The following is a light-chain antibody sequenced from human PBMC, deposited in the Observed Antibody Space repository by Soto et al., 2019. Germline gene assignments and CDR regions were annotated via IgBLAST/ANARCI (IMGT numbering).Light chain of an antibody. Sequence: TQSPSTLSSSLEERVTLSCGASQSVNSRLAWYQQKPGQAPRLLIYDASTWATGVPASFSGSGAATDFTLIISSRMSEDVAAYHCQQYSNEHSWTFGHGTKVDIK. J-gene: IGKJ1*01. CDR2: DAS. CDR3: QQYSNEHSWT. V-gene: IGKV3-15*01. CDR1: QSVNSR.